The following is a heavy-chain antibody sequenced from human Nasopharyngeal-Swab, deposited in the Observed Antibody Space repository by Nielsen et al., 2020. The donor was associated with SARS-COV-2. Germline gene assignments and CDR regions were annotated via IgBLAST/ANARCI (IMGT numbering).Heavy chain of an antibody. V-gene: IGHV5-51*01. Sequence: VRQMPGTGLEWMGIIYPGDSETKYSPSFQGQVSISVDTAIITAYLQWSSLQASDSALYYCARHVRFLHTSFYMDVWGKGTSVTVSS. J-gene: IGHJ6*03. D-gene: IGHD3-3*01. CDR2: IYPGDSET. CDR3: ARHVRFLHTSFYMDV.